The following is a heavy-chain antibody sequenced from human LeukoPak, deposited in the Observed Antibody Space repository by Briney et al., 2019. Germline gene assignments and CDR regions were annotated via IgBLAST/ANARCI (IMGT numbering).Heavy chain of an antibody. V-gene: IGHV4-34*01. D-gene: IGHD2-15*01. J-gene: IGHJ4*02. CDR1: GGSFSGYY. CDR2: INHSGST. CDR3: ARAGYCSGGSCYSRRGPFYY. Sequence: SETLSLTCAVYGGSFSGYYWSWIRQPPGKGLEWIGDINHSGSTNYNPSLKSRVTISVDPSKDQFSLKLSSVTAADTAVYYCARAGYCSGGSCYSRRGPFYYWGQGTLVTVSS.